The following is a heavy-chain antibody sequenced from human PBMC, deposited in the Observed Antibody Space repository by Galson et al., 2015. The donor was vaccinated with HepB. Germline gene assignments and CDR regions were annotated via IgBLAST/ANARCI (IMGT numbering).Heavy chain of an antibody. V-gene: IGHV4-61*02. D-gene: IGHD5-18*01. CDR2: IYTSGST. Sequence: TLSLTCTVSGGSISSSSYYRGWIRQPPGKGLEWIGRIYTSGSTNYNPSLKSRVTMSVDTSKNQFSLKLSSVTAADTAVYYCARELYNYGFEHKNSLDYWGQGTLVTVSS. CDR3: ARELYNYGFEHKNSLDY. CDR1: GGSISSSSYY. J-gene: IGHJ4*02.